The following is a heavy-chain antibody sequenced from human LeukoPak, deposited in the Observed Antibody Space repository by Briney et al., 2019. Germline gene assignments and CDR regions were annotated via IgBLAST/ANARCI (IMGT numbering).Heavy chain of an antibody. V-gene: IGHV1-2*06. CDR1: GYTFTGYY. J-gene: IGHJ5*02. Sequence: ASVKVSCKASGYTFTGYYMHWVRQAPGQGLEWMGRINPNSGGTNYAQKFQGRVTMTRDTSISTAYMELSRLRSDVTAVYYCARVGYSSSWYWFDPWGQGTLVTVSS. CDR3: ARVGYSSSWYWFDP. CDR2: INPNSGGT. D-gene: IGHD6-13*01.